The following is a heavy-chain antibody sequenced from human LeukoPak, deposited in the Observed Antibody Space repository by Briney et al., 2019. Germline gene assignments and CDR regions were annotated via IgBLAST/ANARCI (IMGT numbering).Heavy chain of an antibody. D-gene: IGHD6-19*01. V-gene: IGHV3-48*04. CDR2: ISSSSSTI. J-gene: IGHJ4*02. CDR3: ARDIPHSSGWIAY. Sequence: PGGSLRLSCAASGFTFSSYSMNWVRQAPGKGLEWVSYISSSSSTIYYADSVKDRFTISRDNAKNPLYLQMNSLRAEDTAVYYCARDIPHSSGWIAYWGQGTLVTVSS. CDR1: GFTFSSYS.